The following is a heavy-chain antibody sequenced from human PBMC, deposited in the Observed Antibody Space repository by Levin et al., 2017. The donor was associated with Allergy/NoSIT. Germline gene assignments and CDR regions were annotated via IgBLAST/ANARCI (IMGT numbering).Heavy chain of an antibody. D-gene: IGHD5-12*01. CDR3: ARTSGYVLGLLSFDY. Sequence: PGGSLRLSCKGSGYSFTSYWIGWVRQMPGKGLEWMGIIYPGDSDTRYSPSFQGQVTISADKSISTAYLQWSSLKASDTAMYYCARTSGYVLGLLSFDYWGQGTLVTVSS. V-gene: IGHV5-51*01. CDR1: GYSFTSYW. J-gene: IGHJ4*02. CDR2: IYPGDSDT.